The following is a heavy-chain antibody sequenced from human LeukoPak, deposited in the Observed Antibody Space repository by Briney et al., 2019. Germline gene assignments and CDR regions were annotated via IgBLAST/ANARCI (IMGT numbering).Heavy chain of an antibody. J-gene: IGHJ1*01. CDR1: GFTFSSYG. V-gene: IGHV3-30*18. CDR3: AKEGPDYYDRSGILQH. CDR2: ISYDGNNK. Sequence: GRSLRLSCAASGFTFSSYGMHWVRQAPGKGLEWVAVISYDGNNKYYTDSVKGRFTISRDNSKNTLYLQMNSLRAEDTAVYYCAKEGPDYYDRSGILQHWGQGTLVTVSS. D-gene: IGHD3-22*01.